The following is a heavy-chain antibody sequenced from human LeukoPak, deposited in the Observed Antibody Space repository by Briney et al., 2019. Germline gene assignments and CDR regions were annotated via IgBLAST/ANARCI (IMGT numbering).Heavy chain of an antibody. CDR2: IKQDGSEK. Sequence: PGGSLRLSCAASGFTFSSYWMSWVRQAPGKGLEWVANIKQDGSEKYYVDSVKGRFTISRDNAKNSLYLQMNSLRAEDTAVYYCARSLVAGPLEFDYWGQGTLVTVSS. J-gene: IGHJ4*02. D-gene: IGHD5-12*01. CDR3: ARSLVAGPLEFDY. V-gene: IGHV3-7*01. CDR1: GFTFSSYW.